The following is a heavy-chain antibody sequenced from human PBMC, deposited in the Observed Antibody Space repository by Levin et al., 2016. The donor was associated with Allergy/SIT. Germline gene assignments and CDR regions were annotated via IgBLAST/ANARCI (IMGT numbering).Heavy chain of an antibody. CDR2: IYYSGST. D-gene: IGHD6-13*01. CDR3: ARSIAAAGMYGYYYGMDV. V-gene: IGHV4-39*01. J-gene: IGHJ6*02. Sequence: SETLSLTCTVSGGSISSSSYYWGWIRQPPGKGLEWIGSIYYSGSTYYNPSLKSRVTISVDTSKNQFSLKLSSVTAADTAVYHCARSIAAAGMYGYYYGMDVWGQGTTVTVSS. CDR1: GGSISSSSYY.